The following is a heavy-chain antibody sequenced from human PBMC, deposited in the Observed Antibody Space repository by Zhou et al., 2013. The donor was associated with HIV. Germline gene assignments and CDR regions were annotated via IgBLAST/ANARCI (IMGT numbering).Heavy chain of an antibody. J-gene: IGHJ5*02. CDR3: ARDLEGVAGRNP. D-gene: IGHD2-15*01. V-gene: IGHV1-69*18. Sequence: QVQLVQSGAEVKKPGASVKVSCKASGYTFTGYYMHWVRQAPGQGLEWMGRIIPIFGTANYAQKFQDRVTITADESTSTAYMELSSLRSEDTAVYYCARDLEGVAGRNPWGQGTLVTVSS. CDR2: IIPIFGTA. CDR1: GYTFTGYY.